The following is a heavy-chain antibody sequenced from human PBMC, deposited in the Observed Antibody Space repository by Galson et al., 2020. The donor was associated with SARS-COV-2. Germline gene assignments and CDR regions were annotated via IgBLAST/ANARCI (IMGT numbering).Heavy chain of an antibody. J-gene: IGHJ5*02. CDR2: ISSEGGYD. Sequence: GSGFRFSQFGMHWVRQAPGKGLQWVAFISSEGGYDYHADSVKGRFTLSRDNSKSTVYLRMDRLKSEDTAVYYCAKDWECFPSSIDTWGQGTQGPVSS. D-gene: IGHD1-26*01. V-gene: IGHV3-30*18. CDR1: GFRFSQFG. CDR3: AKDWECFPSSIDT.